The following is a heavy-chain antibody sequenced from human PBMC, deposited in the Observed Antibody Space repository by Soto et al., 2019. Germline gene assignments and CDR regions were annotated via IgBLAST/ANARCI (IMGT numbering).Heavy chain of an antibody. Sequence: GASVKVSCKASGFTFTSYGFTWVRQAPGQGLEWMGWISANNGNTNYGQNFQGRVTLTTDTSTTTAYMELSSLRSEDTAVYYCARGGEPIDYWGQGTLVTVSS. V-gene: IGHV1-18*01. J-gene: IGHJ4*02. D-gene: IGHD2-21*01. CDR2: ISANNGNT. CDR1: GFTFTSYG. CDR3: ARGGEPIDY.